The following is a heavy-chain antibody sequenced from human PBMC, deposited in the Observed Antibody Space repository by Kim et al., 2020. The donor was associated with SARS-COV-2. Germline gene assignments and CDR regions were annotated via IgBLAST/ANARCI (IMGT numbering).Heavy chain of an antibody. CDR2: IYYSGST. CDR3: ARDRRTVTTMHGMDV. J-gene: IGHJ6*02. V-gene: IGHV4-59*13. CDR1: GGSISSYY. D-gene: IGHD4-17*01. Sequence: SETLSLTCTVSGGSISSYYWSWIRQPPGKGLEWIGYIYYSGSTNYNPSLKSRVTISVDTSKNQFSLKLSSVTAADTAVYYCARDRRTVTTMHGMDVWGQGTTVTVSS.